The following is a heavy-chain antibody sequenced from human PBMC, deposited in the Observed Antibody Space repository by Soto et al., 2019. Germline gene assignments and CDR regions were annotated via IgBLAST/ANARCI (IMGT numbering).Heavy chain of an antibody. CDR2: INHSGST. Sequence: SETLSLTCAVYGGSFSGYYWSWIRQPPGKGLEWIGEINHSGSTNYNPSLKSRVTISVDTPKNQFSLKLSSVTATDTAVYYCARDDYGDRQGFFFDYWGQGTLVTVSS. J-gene: IGHJ4*02. CDR1: GGSFSGYY. V-gene: IGHV4-34*01. D-gene: IGHD4-17*01. CDR3: ARDDYGDRQGFFFDY.